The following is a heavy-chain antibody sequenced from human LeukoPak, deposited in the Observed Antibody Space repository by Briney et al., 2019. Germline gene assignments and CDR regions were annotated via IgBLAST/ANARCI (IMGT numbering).Heavy chain of an antibody. CDR2: INHSGST. CDR1: GGSFSGYY. Sequence: SETLSLTCAVYGGSFSGYYWSWIRQPPGKGLEWIGEINHSGSTNYNPSLKSRVTISVDTSKNQFSLMLSSVTAADTAVYYCARGYDSSAYYPFNYWGQGTLVTVSS. J-gene: IGHJ4*02. V-gene: IGHV4-34*01. CDR3: ARGYDSSAYYPFNY. D-gene: IGHD3-22*01.